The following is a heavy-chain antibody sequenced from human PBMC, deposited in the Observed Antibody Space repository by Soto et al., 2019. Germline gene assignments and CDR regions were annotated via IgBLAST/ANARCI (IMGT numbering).Heavy chain of an antibody. CDR1: GIAFNSYT. Sequence: EVPLLESGGALVQPGGCLRLSCVASGIAFNSYTRSWVRQAPGKGLEWVSAISAGSGAFYADSVKGRFTISRDNSKNMRYLQMNSLGAEDTALYYCAKAAGNRYGYQYVDYWGQGTLVTVSS. CDR3: AKAAGNRYGYQYVDY. J-gene: IGHJ4*02. V-gene: IGHV3-23*01. D-gene: IGHD5-18*01. CDR2: ISAGSGA.